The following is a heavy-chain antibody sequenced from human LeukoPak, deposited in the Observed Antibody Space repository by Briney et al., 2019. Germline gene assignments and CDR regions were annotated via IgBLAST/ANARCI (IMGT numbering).Heavy chain of an antibody. J-gene: IGHJ4*02. CDR2: IDTDGDT. Sequence: GGSLRLSCAASGFTFSSYVMTWVRQAPGKGLEWVSTIDTDGDTYYAASVKGRFTISRDNSKNTLYLQMNSLRAEDTAVYYCAKAWGYDILTGYFDYWGQGTLVTVSS. CDR1: GFTFSSYV. V-gene: IGHV3-23*01. CDR3: AKAWGYDILTGYFDY. D-gene: IGHD3-9*01.